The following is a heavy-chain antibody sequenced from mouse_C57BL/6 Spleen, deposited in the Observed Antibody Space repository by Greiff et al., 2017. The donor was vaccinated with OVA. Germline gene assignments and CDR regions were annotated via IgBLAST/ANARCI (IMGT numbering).Heavy chain of an antibody. CDR1: GYTFTSYW. D-gene: IGHD2-4*01. V-gene: IGHV1-69*01. CDR3: ARRNYGYAMDY. Sequence: QVQLQQPGAELVMPGASVKLSCKASGYTFTSYWMHRVKQRPGQGLEWIGEIDPSDSYTNYNQKFKGKSTLTVDKSSSTAYMQLSSLTSEDSAVYYWARRNYGYAMDYWGQGTSVTVSS. J-gene: IGHJ4*01. CDR2: IDPSDSYT.